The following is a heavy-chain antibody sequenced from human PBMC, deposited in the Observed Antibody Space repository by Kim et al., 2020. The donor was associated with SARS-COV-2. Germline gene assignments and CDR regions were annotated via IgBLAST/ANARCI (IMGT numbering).Heavy chain of an antibody. CDR2: INHSGST. V-gene: IGHV4-34*01. J-gene: IGHJ3*02. D-gene: IGHD3-9*01. Sequence: SETLSLTCAVYGGSFSGYYWSWIRQPPGKGLEWIGEINHSGSTNYNPSLKSRVTISVDTSKNQFSLKLSSVTAADTAVYYCARGRLRYFDWSLIKGAQAPHASAFDIWGQGTMVTVSS. CDR3: ARGRLRYFDWSLIKGAQAPHASAFDI. CDR1: GGSFSGYY.